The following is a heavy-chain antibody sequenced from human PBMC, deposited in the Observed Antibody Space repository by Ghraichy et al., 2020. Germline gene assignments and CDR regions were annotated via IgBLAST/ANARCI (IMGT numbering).Heavy chain of an antibody. Sequence: GGSLRLSCAASGFTFSSYAMHWVRQAPGKGLEWVAVISYDGSNKYYADSVKGRFTISRDNSKNTLYLQMNSLRAEDTAVYYCAREFGYSYGYFDYWGQGTLVTVSS. CDR3: AREFGYSYGYFDY. D-gene: IGHD5-18*01. V-gene: IGHV3-30*04. J-gene: IGHJ4*02. CDR1: GFTFSSYA. CDR2: ISYDGSNK.